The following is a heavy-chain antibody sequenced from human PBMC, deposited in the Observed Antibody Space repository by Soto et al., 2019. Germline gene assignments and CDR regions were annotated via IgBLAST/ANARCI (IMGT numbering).Heavy chain of an antibody. D-gene: IGHD6-13*01. CDR2: ISYDGSNK. CDR3: AKEKGSSWYDLVYYYYYYMDV. J-gene: IGHJ6*03. CDR1: GFTFSSYG. Sequence: GGSLRLSCAASGFTFSSYGMHWVRQAPGKGLEWVAVISYDGSNKYYADSVKGRFTISRDNSKNTLYLQMNSLRAEDTAVYYCAKEKGSSWYDLVYYYYYYMDVWGKGTTVTVSS. V-gene: IGHV3-30*18.